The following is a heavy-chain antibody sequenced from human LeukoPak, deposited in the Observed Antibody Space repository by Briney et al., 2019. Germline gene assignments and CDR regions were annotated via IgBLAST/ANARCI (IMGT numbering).Heavy chain of an antibody. CDR3: AKDKEAYDSTSSDY. CDR1: GFTFSNYX. J-gene: IGHJ4*02. D-gene: IGHD3-22*01. V-gene: IGHV3-23*01. Sequence: GGSLRLSCAASGFTFSNYXXXXXXQAPXXXXXXXXXISGGGXSTYYAXSVKXXXXXSRDNSRNTLYLQMNSLRAEDTAVYYCAKDKEAYDSTSSDYWGQGTLVTVSS. CDR2: ISGGGXST.